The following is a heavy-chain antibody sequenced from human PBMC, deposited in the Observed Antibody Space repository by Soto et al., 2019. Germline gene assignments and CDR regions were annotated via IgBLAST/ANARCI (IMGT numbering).Heavy chain of an antibody. CDR2: IIPMFGTS. D-gene: IGHD2-2*02. Sequence: QVQLVQSGAEVKKPGSSVKVSCKASGGTFSGYAISWVRQAPGQGLEWMGEIIPMFGTSNYAQKFQGRVTITADESTSTAYMELSSLRSEDTAVYYCARGSCSSTSCYKAYYFDLWGQGTLVTVSS. CDR3: ARGSCSSTSCYKAYYFDL. V-gene: IGHV1-69*01. J-gene: IGHJ4*02. CDR1: GGTFSGYA.